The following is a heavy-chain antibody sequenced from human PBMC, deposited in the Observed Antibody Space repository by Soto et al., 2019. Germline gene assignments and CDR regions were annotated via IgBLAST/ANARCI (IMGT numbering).Heavy chain of an antibody. CDR3: ARGDSYYYDFRPGTF. CDR1: GYSFTSYW. J-gene: IGHJ4*02. D-gene: IGHD3-3*01. V-gene: IGHV5-51*01. CDR2: IYPGDSDT. Sequence: GESLKISCKGSGYSFTSYWIGWVRQMPGKGLEWMGIIYPGDSDTRYSPSFQGQVTISADKSISTAYLQWSSLKASDTAMYYCARGDSYYYDFRPGTFWGQGTLVTVSS.